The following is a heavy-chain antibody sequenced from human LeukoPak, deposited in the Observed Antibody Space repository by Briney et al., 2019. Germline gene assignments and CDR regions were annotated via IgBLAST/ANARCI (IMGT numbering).Heavy chain of an antibody. D-gene: IGHD2-2*01. CDR2: ISNTSGTI. CDR1: GFTFRSYS. J-gene: IGHJ3*02. CDR3: ARELVVPAAISSYDAFDI. V-gene: IGHV3-48*04. Sequence: GGSLRLSCVASGFTFRSYSMNWVRQAPGKGLEWVPYISNTSGTIYYADSMKGRITISRDNAKHSLYLQMNGLRAEETAVYYCARELVVPAAISSYDAFDIWGQGTMVTVSS.